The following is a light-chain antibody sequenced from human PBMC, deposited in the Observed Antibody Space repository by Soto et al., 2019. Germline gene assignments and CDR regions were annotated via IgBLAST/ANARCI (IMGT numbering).Light chain of an antibody. CDR1: QSVSSN. Sequence: TLSVSPGERATLSCRASQSVSSNLAWYQQKPGQAPRLLIYGASTRATGIPARFSGSGSGTEFTLTISSLQSEDFAVYYCQQYNNWPITFGQGTRLEIK. J-gene: IGKJ5*01. CDR3: QQYNNWPIT. V-gene: IGKV3-15*01. CDR2: GAS.